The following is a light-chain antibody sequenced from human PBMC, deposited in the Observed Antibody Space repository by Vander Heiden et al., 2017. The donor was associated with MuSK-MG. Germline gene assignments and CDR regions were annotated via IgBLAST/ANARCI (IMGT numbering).Light chain of an antibody. CDR1: QSVRSSQ. Sequence: EIVLTQSPGTLSLSPGERATLSCRASQSVRSSQLAWYQQKPGQAPRLVIYSTSSRATDFPDRFSGSGSGRDFTLTINRLEPEDFAVYYCQQDGSAPLIFGGGTTVELK. V-gene: IGKV3-20*01. J-gene: IGKJ4*01. CDR2: STS. CDR3: QQDGSAPLI.